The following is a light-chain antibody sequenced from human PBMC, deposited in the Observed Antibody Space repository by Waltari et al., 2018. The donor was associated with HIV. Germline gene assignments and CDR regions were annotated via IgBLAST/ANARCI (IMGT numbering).Light chain of an antibody. CDR2: EMH. CDR1: SSNIGNNY. Sequence: QSVLTQPPSVSAAPGQKVTISCSGSSSNIGNNYVSWYQQLPGTAPKVPIYEMHNRPSGIPYRFVGSKSGTSATLGITGLQTGDEADYYCGTWDSSLSAVVFGGGTKLTVL. V-gene: IGLV1-51*01. CDR3: GTWDSSLSAVV. J-gene: IGLJ2*01.